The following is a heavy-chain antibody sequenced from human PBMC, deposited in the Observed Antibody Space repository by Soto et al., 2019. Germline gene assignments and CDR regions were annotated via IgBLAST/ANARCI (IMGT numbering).Heavy chain of an antibody. CDR3: ARATGRDGYNYYFDY. J-gene: IGHJ4*02. CDR2: IIPIFGTA. V-gene: IGHV1-69*13. Sequence: SVKVSCKASGGTFSSYAISWVRQAPGQGLEWMGGIIPIFGTANYAQKFQGRVTITADESTSTAYMELSSLRSEDTAVYYCARATGRDGYNYYFDYWGQGTLVTVSS. CDR1: GGTFSSYA. D-gene: IGHD5-12*01.